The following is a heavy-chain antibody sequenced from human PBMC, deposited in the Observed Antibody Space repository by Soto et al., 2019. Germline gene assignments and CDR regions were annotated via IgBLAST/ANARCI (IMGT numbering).Heavy chain of an antibody. CDR2: IGTAGDT. J-gene: IGHJ2*01. D-gene: IGHD2-15*01. CDR3: ARSLGLRYCSGGSCYSGFGWYFDL. CDR1: GFTFSSYD. Sequence: GGSLRLSCAASGFTFSSYDMHWVRQATGKGLEWVSAIGTAGDTYYPGSVKGRFTISRENAKNSLYLQMNSLRAGDTAVYYCARSLGLRYCSGGSCYSGFGWYFDLWGRGTLVTVSS. V-gene: IGHV3-13*01.